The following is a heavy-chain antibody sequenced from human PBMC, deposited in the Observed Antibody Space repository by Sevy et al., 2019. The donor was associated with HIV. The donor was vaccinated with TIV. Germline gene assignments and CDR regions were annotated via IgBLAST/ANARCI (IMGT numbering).Heavy chain of an antibody. Sequence: GGSLRLSCTASGFNFRTYAMTWVRQAPGKGLEWVSVIGSDGGGIQYAYFVRGRFSISRDNSRNTLYLQLNNLTAEDTATYHCAKFKFVRVPPRVWDYWGQGVSVTVSS. J-gene: IGHJ4*02. CDR1: GFNFRTYA. D-gene: IGHD3-16*01. CDR2: IGSDGGGI. V-gene: IGHV3-23*01. CDR3: AKFKFVRVPPRVWDY.